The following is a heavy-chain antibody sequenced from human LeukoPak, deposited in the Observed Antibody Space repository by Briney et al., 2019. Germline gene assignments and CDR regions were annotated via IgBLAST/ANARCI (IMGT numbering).Heavy chain of an antibody. V-gene: IGHV3-11*01. D-gene: IGHD5-12*01. CDR2: ISRSGSTK. CDR3: AKDDDWLRFEH. CDR1: GFTFSDYN. J-gene: IGHJ4*02. Sequence: GLSLTLSCAASGFTFSDYNMRWIRQAPGKGLEWVSSISRSGSTKYYADSVKGRFTISRDNAKNSLFLQMNSLRAEDTAIYYCAKDDDWLRFEHWGRGTPVSVSS.